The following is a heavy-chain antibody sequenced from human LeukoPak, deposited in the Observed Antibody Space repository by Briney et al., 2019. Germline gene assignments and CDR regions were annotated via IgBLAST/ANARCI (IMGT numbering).Heavy chain of an antibody. Sequence: GGSLRLSCAASGFTFSSYGMHWVRQAPGKGLEWVAVIWYDGSNKYYADSVKGRFTISRDNSKNTLYLQMNSLRAEDTAVYYCAKDSAAAGISSDYWGQGTLVTVSS. CDR2: IWYDGSNK. V-gene: IGHV3-30*02. J-gene: IGHJ4*02. CDR1: GFTFSSYG. D-gene: IGHD6-13*01. CDR3: AKDSAAAGISSDY.